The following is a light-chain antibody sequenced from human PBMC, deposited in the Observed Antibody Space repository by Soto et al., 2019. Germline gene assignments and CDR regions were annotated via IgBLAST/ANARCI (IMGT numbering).Light chain of an antibody. Sequence: QSVLTQPPSVSGAPGQRVTSSCTGSSSNIGAGYGVHWYQQFPGTAPKLLIYGNNNRPSGVPDRFSGSKSGTSASLAISGLQAEDEADYFCQSFDSSLSGSLFGGGTKVTVL. V-gene: IGLV1-40*01. CDR2: GNN. CDR3: QSFDSSLSGSL. J-gene: IGLJ2*01. CDR1: SSNIGAGYG.